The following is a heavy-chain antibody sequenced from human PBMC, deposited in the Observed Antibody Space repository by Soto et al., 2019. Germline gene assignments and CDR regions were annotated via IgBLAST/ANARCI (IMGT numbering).Heavy chain of an antibody. J-gene: IGHJ3*02. D-gene: IGHD3-22*01. CDR2: IIPILGIA. CDR3: AREEDYYDSSGYSDAFDI. V-gene: IGHV1-69*08. Sequence: QVQRVQSGAEVKKPGSSVKVSCKASGGTFSSYTISWVRQAPGQGLEWMGRIIPILGIANYAQKFQGRVTITADKSTSTGYMELSSRRSEDTAVYYCAREEDYYDSSGYSDAFDIWGQGTMVTVSS. CDR1: GGTFSSYT.